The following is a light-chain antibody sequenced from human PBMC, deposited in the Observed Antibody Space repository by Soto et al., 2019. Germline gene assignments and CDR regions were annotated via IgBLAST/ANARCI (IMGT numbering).Light chain of an antibody. CDR2: DVT. CDR1: SSDVGGYNY. J-gene: IGLJ2*01. CDR3: SSFTSINTAV. V-gene: IGLV2-14*01. Sequence: QSALTQPASVSGSPGQSITISCTGTSSDVGGYNYVSWYQQHPGKAPKLMIYDVTNRPSGVSTRFSGSKSGNTASLTISGLQAEDEANYYCSSFTSINTAVFGGGTKVTVL.